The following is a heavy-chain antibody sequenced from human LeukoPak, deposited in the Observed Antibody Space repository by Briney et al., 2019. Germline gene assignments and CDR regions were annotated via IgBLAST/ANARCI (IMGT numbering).Heavy chain of an antibody. Sequence: GGSLRLSCAASGFTFSSYWMNWARQAPGKGLEWVASINHNGNVNYYAASVKGRFTLSRDNAKNSLYLQMNSLRAEDTAVYYCAGANNSSWHNWGQGTLVTVSS. J-gene: IGHJ4*02. V-gene: IGHV3-7*01. D-gene: IGHD6-13*01. CDR2: INHNGNVN. CDR3: AGANNSSWHN. CDR1: GFTFSSYW.